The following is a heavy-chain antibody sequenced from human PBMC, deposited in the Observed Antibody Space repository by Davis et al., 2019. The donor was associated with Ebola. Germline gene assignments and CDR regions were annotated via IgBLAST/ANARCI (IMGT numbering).Heavy chain of an antibody. V-gene: IGHV5-51*01. J-gene: IGHJ4*02. CDR1: GYSFPSYW. Sequence: GESLKISCQGSGYSFPSYWIGWVRQMPGKGLEWMGIIFPGDSDTRYSPSFQGQVTMSADKSISTAYLQWSSLKASDTAMYYCARLGSSGSYYGLNYDYWGQGTLVTVSS. D-gene: IGHD3-10*01. CDR2: IFPGDSDT. CDR3: ARLGSSGSYYGLNYDY.